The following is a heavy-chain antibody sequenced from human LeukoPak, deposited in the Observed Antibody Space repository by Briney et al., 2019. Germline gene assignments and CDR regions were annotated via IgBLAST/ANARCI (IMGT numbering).Heavy chain of an antibody. Sequence: ASVKVSCKASGYTFTGYYMHWVRQAPGQGLEWMGWINPNSGGTNYAQKFQGRVTMTRDTSISTAYMELSRLRSDDTAVYYCARVPVGISDAFDIWGQGTMVTVSS. CDR3: ARVPVGISDAFDI. J-gene: IGHJ3*02. D-gene: IGHD1-26*01. V-gene: IGHV1-2*02. CDR2: INPNSGGT. CDR1: GYTFTGYY.